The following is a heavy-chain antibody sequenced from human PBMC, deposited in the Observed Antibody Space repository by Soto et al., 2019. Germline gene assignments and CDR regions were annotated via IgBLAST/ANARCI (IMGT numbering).Heavy chain of an antibody. Sequence: ASVKVSCKASGYTFTSYGISWVRQAPGQGLEWMGWISAYNGNTNYAQKLQGRVTMTTDTSTSTAYMELSSLRSEDTAVYYCAREGYYDSSGYYGGLFDYWGQGTLVTVSS. D-gene: IGHD3-22*01. CDR1: GYTFTSYG. V-gene: IGHV1-18*01. J-gene: IGHJ4*02. CDR2: ISAYNGNT. CDR3: AREGYYDSSGYYGGLFDY.